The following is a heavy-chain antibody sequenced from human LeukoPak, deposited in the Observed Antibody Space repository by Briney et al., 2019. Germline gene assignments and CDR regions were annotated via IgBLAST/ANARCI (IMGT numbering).Heavy chain of an antibody. CDR1: GFSFSSYA. CDR2: INGRGDST. J-gene: IGHJ4*02. V-gene: IGHV3-23*01. Sequence: GGSLRLSCAASGFSFSSYAMSWVRQAPGKGLEWVSGINGRGDSTVYADSVKGRFTISRDNSKNTLYLQMNSLRAEDTAVYYCAKGRGIAARRAYYFDYWGQGTLVTVSS. CDR3: AKGRGIAARRAYYFDY. D-gene: IGHD6-6*01.